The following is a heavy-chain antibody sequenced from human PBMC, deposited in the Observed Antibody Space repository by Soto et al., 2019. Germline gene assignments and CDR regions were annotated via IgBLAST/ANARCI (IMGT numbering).Heavy chain of an antibody. D-gene: IGHD2-15*01. CDR1: GFTFSSYG. V-gene: IGHV3-30*18. CDR2: ISYDGSNK. CDR3: AKVGTGYCSGGSCNGMDV. J-gene: IGHJ6*02. Sequence: QVQLVESGGGVVQPGRSLRLSCAASGFTFSSYGMHWVRQAPGKGLEWVAVISYDGSNKYYADSVKGRFTISRDNSKNTLYLQRNSLRAEDTAVYYCAKVGTGYCSGGSCNGMDVWGQGTTVTVCS.